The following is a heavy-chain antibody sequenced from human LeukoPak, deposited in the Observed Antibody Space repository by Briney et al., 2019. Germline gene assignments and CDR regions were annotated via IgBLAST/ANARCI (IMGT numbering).Heavy chain of an antibody. D-gene: IGHD2-2*02. J-gene: IGHJ5*01. CDR2: ISSSSSYI. V-gene: IGHV3-21*01. CDR1: GFTFSSYS. CDR3: ARSSHYTIPFDS. Sequence: PGGSLRLSCAASGFTFSSYSMNWVRQAPGKGLEWVSSISSSSSYIYYADSVKGRFTISRDNAKNSLYLQMNSLRAEDTAVYYCARSSHYTIPFDSWGQGMLVTVSS.